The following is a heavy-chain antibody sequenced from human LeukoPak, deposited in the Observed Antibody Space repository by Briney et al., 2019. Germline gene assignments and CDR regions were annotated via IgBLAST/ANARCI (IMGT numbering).Heavy chain of an antibody. J-gene: IGHJ3*02. Sequence: GRSLRLSCAASGFTFDDYAMHWVRQAPGKGLEWVSGISWNSGSIGYADSVRGRFTISRDNAKNSLYLQMNSLRAEDTALYYCAKRDSGSPSSAFDIWGQGTMVTVSS. CDR3: AKRDSGSPSSAFDI. CDR1: GFTFDDYA. CDR2: ISWNSGSI. D-gene: IGHD1-26*01. V-gene: IGHV3-9*01.